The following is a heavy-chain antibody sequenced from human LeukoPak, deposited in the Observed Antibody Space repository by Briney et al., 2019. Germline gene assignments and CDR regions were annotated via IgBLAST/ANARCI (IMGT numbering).Heavy chain of an antibody. CDR2: ISGGGGST. Sequence: GGSLRLSCAASGLTFDDYAMHWVRQAPGKGLEGVSLISGGGGSTYYADSVKGRFTISRDNSKNSLYLQMNSLRTEDTALYYCAKMSHIQPYYYYGMDVWGQGTTVTVSS. D-gene: IGHD5-18*01. CDR3: AKMSHIQPYYYYGMDV. V-gene: IGHV3-43*02. CDR1: GLTFDDYA. J-gene: IGHJ6*02.